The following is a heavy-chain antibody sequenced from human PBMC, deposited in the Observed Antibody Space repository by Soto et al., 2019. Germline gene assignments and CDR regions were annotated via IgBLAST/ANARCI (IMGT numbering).Heavy chain of an antibody. CDR3: ARDSQTGLFAY. CDR2: IWYDGSNK. CDR1: GFTFSSYG. J-gene: IGHJ4*02. D-gene: IGHD7-27*01. Sequence: QVQLVESGGGVVQPGRSLRLSCAASGFTFSSYGMHWVRQAPGKGLEWVAVIWYDGSNKYYVDSVKGRFTISRDNSKNTLYLQMNSLRAEDTAVYSCARDSQTGLFAYWGRGTLVTVFS. V-gene: IGHV3-33*01.